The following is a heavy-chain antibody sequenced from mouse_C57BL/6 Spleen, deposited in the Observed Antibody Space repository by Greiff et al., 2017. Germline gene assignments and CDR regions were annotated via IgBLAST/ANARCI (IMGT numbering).Heavy chain of an antibody. CDR2: INPYNGGT. CDR3: ARKDTTVVPYWYFDV. V-gene: IGHV1-19*01. J-gene: IGHJ1*03. Sequence: DVKLQESGPVLVKPGASVKMSCKASGYTFTDYYMNWVKQSHGKSLEWIGVINPYNGGTSYNQKFKGKATLTVDKSSSTAYMELNSLTSEDSAVYYCARKDTTVVPYWYFDVWGTGTTVTVSS. D-gene: IGHD1-1*01. CDR1: GYTFTDYY.